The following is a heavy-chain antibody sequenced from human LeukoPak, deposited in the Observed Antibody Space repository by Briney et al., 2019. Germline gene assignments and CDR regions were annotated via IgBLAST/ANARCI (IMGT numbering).Heavy chain of an antibody. D-gene: IGHD6-13*01. CDR1: GFAFSKYG. CDR2: IWSDGSNK. J-gene: IGHJ4*02. Sequence: PGGSLRLSCAASGFAFSKYGMHWVRQAPGKGLEWVAVIWSDGSNKYYADSVKGRFIISRDNSKNTVYLQMNTLRADDTALYFCASAAGPFDHWGQGTLVTVSS. V-gene: IGHV3-33*08. CDR3: ASAAGPFDH.